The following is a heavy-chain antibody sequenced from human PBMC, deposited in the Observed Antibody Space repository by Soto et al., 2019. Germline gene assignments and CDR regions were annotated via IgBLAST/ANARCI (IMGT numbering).Heavy chain of an antibody. D-gene: IGHD4-17*01. CDR1: GFTFSSYG. CDR3: AKDPLFETTVTTSVDY. V-gene: IGHV3-30*18. Sequence: GGSLRLSCAASGFTFSSYGMHWVRQAPGKGLEWVAVISYDGSNKYYADSVKGRFTTSRDNSKNTLYLQMNSLRAEDTAVYYCAKDPLFETTVTTSVDYWGQGTLVTVSS. CDR2: ISYDGSNK. J-gene: IGHJ4*02.